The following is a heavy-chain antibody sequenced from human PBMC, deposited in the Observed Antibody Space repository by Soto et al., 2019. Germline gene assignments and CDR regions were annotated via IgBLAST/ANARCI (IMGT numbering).Heavy chain of an antibody. CDR3: ARRSPYYYDSSGYYRDY. CDR2: IYYSGST. V-gene: IGHV4-30-4*01. CDR1: GGSISSGDYY. Sequence: SETLSLTCTVSGGSISSGDYYWSWIRQPPGKGLEWIGYIYYSGSTYYNPSLKSRVTISVDTSKNQFSLKLTSVTAADTAVYYCARRSPYYYDSSGYYRDYWGQGTLVNVSS. J-gene: IGHJ4*02. D-gene: IGHD3-22*01.